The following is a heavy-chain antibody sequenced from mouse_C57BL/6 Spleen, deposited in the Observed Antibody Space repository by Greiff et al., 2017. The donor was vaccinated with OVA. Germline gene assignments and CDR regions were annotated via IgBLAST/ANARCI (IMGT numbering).Heavy chain of an antibody. J-gene: IGHJ1*03. Sequence: EVKLQESVAELVRPGASVKLSCTASGFNIKNTYMHWVKQRPEQGLEWIGRIDPANGNTKYAPKFQGKATITADTSSNTAYLQLSSLTSEDTAIYYCASPITTVGYFDVWGTGTTVTVSS. CDR3: ASPITTVGYFDV. CDR2: IDPANGNT. CDR1: GFNIKNTY. D-gene: IGHD1-1*01. V-gene: IGHV14-3*01.